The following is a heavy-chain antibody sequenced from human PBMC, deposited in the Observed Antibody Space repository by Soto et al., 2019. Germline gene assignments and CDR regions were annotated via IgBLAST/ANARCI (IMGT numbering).Heavy chain of an antibody. V-gene: IGHV1-18*01. Sequence: ASVKVSCKASGYTFTSYGISWVRQAPGQGLEWMGWISAYNGNTNYAQKLQGRVTMTTDTSTSTAYMELRSLRSDDTAVYYCAIEIRRGVRYYFDYWGQGTLVPVSS. CDR3: AIEIRRGVRYYFDY. CDR2: ISAYNGNT. CDR1: GYTFTSYG. D-gene: IGHD3-10*01. J-gene: IGHJ4*02.